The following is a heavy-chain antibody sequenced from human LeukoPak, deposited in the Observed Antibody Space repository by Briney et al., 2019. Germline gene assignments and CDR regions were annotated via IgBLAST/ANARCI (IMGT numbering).Heavy chain of an antibody. J-gene: IGHJ4*02. CDR2: INPNSGGT. CDR1: GYTYTGYY. D-gene: IGHD3-10*01. CDR3: AREKWYYGSGSYHFDY. V-gene: IGHV1-2*06. Sequence: ASVKVSCKASGYTYTGYYMHWVRPAPGQELEWMGRINPNSGGTNYAFKFHGRVTMTMYTSISTAYKELSRRRSDETAVYYCAREKWYYGSGSYHFDYWGQGTLVTVSS.